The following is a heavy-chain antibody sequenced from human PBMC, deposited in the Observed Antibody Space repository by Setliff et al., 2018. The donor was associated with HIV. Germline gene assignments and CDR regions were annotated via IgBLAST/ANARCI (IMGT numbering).Heavy chain of an antibody. V-gene: IGHV1-69*05. CDR3: ARSVHSLYGDYATYFDP. D-gene: IGHD4-17*01. CDR1: GGTFGRFG. J-gene: IGHJ5*02. CDR2: IIPTFTRA. Sequence: SVKVSCKASGGTFGRFGIRWVRQAPGQGLEWMGGIIPTFTRANYAQKFQARVIITTDKSTSTAFMELTSLTSEDTAVYYCARSVHSLYGDYATYFDPWGQGTQVTVSS.